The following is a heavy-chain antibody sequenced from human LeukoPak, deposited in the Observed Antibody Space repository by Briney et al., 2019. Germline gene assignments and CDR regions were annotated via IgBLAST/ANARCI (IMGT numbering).Heavy chain of an antibody. V-gene: IGHV4-59*01. CDR1: GGSISSYY. Sequence: PSEALSLTCTVSGGSISSYYWSWIRQPPGKGLEWIGYIYYSGSTNYNPSLKSRVTISVDTSKNQFSLKLSSVTAADTAVYYCARVRMVAAPHFDYWGQGTLVTVSS. CDR2: IYYSGST. D-gene: IGHD2-15*01. CDR3: ARVRMVAAPHFDY. J-gene: IGHJ4*02.